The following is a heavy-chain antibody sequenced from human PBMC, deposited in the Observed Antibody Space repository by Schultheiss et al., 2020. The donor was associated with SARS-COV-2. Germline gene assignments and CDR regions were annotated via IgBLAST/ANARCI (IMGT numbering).Heavy chain of an antibody. CDR3: ARVDYGGVASGMDV. J-gene: IGHJ6*02. CDR2: IYWDDDK. V-gene: IGHV2-5*02. Sequence: SGPTLVKPTQTLTLTCTVSGFSLSNARMCVSWIRQPPGKALEWLALIYWDDDKRYSPSLKSRLTITKDTPKNQVVLTLTNMDPVDTATYYFARVDYGGVASGMDVWGQGTTVTVSS. CDR1: GFSLSNARMC. D-gene: IGHD4-23*01.